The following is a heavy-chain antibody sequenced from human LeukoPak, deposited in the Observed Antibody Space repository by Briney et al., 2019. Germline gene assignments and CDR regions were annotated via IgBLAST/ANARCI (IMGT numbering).Heavy chain of an antibody. J-gene: IGHJ5*02. D-gene: IGHD2-2*01. CDR3: SHRPANQYCSGSTCPNWFDP. V-gene: IGHV2-5*01. Sequence: SGPTLVNPTQTLTLSCTFSGFSLSTGGVGVGWLRQPPGKALEWLELIYWNDDKRYSPSLKSRLTITKDTSKNQVVLTMTNMDPVDTATYYCSHRPANQYCSGSTCPNWFDPWGQGTLVTVSS. CDR1: GFSLSTGGVG. CDR2: IYWNDDK.